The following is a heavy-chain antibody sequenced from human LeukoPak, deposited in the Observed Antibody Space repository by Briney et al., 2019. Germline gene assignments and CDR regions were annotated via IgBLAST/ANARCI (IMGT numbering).Heavy chain of an antibody. CDR2: ISYSGST. CDR3: ARDLVSSHWFDP. Sequence: SETLSLTCTVSGGSISGFYWSWIRQSPGKGLEWIGFISYSGSTNYNPSLKSRVTISVDMSKDQFSLKLSSVTAADTAVYYCARDLVSSHWFDPWGQGTLVTVCS. V-gene: IGHV4-59*01. D-gene: IGHD2-8*01. J-gene: IGHJ5*02. CDR1: GGSISGFY.